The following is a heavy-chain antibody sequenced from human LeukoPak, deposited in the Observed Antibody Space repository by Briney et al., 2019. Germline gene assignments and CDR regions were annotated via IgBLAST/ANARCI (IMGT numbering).Heavy chain of an antibody. D-gene: IGHD5-12*01. CDR1: GYTLTELS. CDR2: FDPEDGET. J-gene: IGHJ4*02. V-gene: IGHV1-24*01. CDR3: ATALGRRPSGYDYPY. Sequence: ASVKVSCKVSGYTLTELSMHWVGQAPGKGLAGVGGFDPEDGETIYAQKFQGRVTMTEDTSTDTAYMELSSLRSEDTAVYYCATALGRRPSGYDYPYWGQGTLVTVSS.